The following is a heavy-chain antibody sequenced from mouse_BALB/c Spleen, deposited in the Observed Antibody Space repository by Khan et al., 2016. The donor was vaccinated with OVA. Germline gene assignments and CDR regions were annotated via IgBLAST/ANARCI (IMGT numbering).Heavy chain of an antibody. CDR3: TRSGYGTFAY. CDR1: GYIFTSYY. J-gene: IGHJ3*01. CDR2: INPNNGDA. D-gene: IGHD2-1*01. Sequence: QVQLKESGAELVKPGASVKLSCKASGYIFTSYYMYWVKQRPGQGLEWIGEINPNNGDANFNEKLKNKAALTVDTSSNTAYMQLSSLTSEDSAVYYCTRSGYGTFAYWGQGTLVTVSA. V-gene: IGHV1S81*02.